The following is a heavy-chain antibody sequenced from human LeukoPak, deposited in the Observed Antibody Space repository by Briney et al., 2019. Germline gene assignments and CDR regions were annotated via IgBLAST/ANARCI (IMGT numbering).Heavy chain of an antibody. CDR2: IGSGIGTI. Sequence: GGSLRLSCAVSGFTFSSYEMNWVRQAPGKGLEWVSYIGSGIGTIFYADSVKGRFAISRDNAKNSLYLQMNSLRAEDTGVYYCARGDGGDDILTGYYGLWGQGILVTVSS. J-gene: IGHJ4*02. D-gene: IGHD3-9*01. CDR1: GFTFSSYE. CDR3: ARGDGGDDILTGYYGL. V-gene: IGHV3-48*03.